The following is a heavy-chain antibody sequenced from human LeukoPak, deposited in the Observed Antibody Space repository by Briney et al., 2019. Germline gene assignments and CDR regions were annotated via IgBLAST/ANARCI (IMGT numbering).Heavy chain of an antibody. Sequence: SETLSLTCTVSGASINTYYWSWIRQPAGKGLEWIGRIYATGSTKYNPSLESRVTMSVDTSKNHLSLKVTSVTAADTAVYYCAREFSTNWFDPWGQGTLVTVSS. CDR1: GASINTYY. J-gene: IGHJ5*02. CDR3: AREFSTNWFDP. CDR2: IYATGST. V-gene: IGHV4-4*07.